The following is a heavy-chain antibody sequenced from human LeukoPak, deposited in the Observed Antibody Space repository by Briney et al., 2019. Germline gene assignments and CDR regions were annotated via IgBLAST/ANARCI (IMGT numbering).Heavy chain of an antibody. D-gene: IGHD2-2*01. V-gene: IGHV3-23*01. J-gene: IGHJ4*02. CDR3: AASLPNIVVVPATKGPFGY. CDR2: VSGSGGST. Sequence: GGSLRLSCAASGFTFSSYTVSWVRQAPGKGLEWVSGVSGSGGSTHYADSVKGRFTISRDNSKNTLYLQMNSLRAEDTAVYYCAASLPNIVVVPATKGPFGYWGQGTLVTVSS. CDR1: GFTFSSYT.